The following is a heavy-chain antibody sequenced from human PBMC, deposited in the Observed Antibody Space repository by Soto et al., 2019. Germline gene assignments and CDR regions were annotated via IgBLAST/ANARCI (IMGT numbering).Heavy chain of an antibody. CDR1: GYTFTSYA. J-gene: IGHJ6*02. CDR3: ARVWVGPNYYYYGMDV. V-gene: IGHV1-3*01. CDR2: INAGNGNT. D-gene: IGHD1-26*01. Sequence: ASVKVSCKASGYTFTSYAMHWVRQAPGQRLEWMGWINAGNGNTKYSQKFQGRVTITRDTSASTAYMELSSLRSEDTAVYYCARVWVGPNYYYYGMDVWGQGTTVTSP.